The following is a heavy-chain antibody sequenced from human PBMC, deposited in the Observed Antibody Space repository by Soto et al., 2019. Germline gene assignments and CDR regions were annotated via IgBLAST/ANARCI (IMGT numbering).Heavy chain of an antibody. J-gene: IGHJ5*02. V-gene: IGHV1-69*06. D-gene: IGHD2-2*02. CDR1: GGTFSSYA. CDR2: IIPIFGTA. Sequence: GASVKVSCKASGGTFSSYAISWVRQAPGQGLEWMGGIIPIFGTANYAQKFQGRVTITADKSTSTAYMELSSLRSEDTAVYYCARGGIPAAIQRGAYNWFDPWGQATLLTVSS. CDR3: ARGGIPAAIQRGAYNWFDP.